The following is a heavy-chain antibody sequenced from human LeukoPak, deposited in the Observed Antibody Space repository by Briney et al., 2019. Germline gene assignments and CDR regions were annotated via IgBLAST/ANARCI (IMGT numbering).Heavy chain of an antibody. CDR1: GFDFNNYN. V-gene: IGHV3-21*01. D-gene: IGHD6-13*01. J-gene: IGHJ2*01. CDR3: ARVSSSWYQDWYFDL. CDR2: ITSSGTYI. Sequence: PGGSLRLSCAASGFDFNNYNMNWVRQAPGKGLEWVSSITSSGTYIYYADSVKGRFTISRDNAKNSLYLQMNSLRPEDTAVYYCARVSSSWYQDWYFDLWGRGTLVTVSS.